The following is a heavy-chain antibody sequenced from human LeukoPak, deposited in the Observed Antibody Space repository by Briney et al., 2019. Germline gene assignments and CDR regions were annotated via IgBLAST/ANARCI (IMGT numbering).Heavy chain of an antibody. CDR2: IYTSGST. CDR1: GGSISSGSYY. J-gene: IGHJ3*02. V-gene: IGHV4-61*02. D-gene: IGHD3-10*01. CDR3: AREEIWFGELFLDAFDI. Sequence: SETLSLTCTVSGGSISSGSYYWSWIRQPAGKGLEWIGRIYTSGSTNYHPSLKSRVTISVDTSKNQFSLKLSSVTAADTAVYYCAREEIWFGELFLDAFDIWGQGTMVTVSS.